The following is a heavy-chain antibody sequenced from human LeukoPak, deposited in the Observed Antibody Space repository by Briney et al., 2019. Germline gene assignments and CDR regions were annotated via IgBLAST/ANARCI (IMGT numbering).Heavy chain of an antibody. CDR3: PKDRAAMVIGPFDY. J-gene: IGHJ4*02. CDR2: IKQDGSEK. V-gene: IGHV3-7*03. D-gene: IGHD5-18*01. CDR1: GFTFSSYW. Sequence: GGALRLSCAASGFTFSSYWMSWVRQAPGKGLEWVANIKQDGSEKYYADSVKGRFTISRDNAKNSLYLQMNSLRAEDMALYYCPKDRAAMVIGPFDYWGQGTLVTVSS.